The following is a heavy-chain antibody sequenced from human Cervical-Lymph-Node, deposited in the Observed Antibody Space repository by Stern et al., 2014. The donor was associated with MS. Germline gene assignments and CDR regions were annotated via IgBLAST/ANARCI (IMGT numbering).Heavy chain of an antibody. CDR3: ARISLGSGIDY. D-gene: IGHD1-26*01. Sequence: QVQLVESGAEVKKPGASVKVTCKTSENTFTGYYIHWVRQAPGQGLEWMGWINPTSGATNYAQRFQDRVSLTSDTSNSLAYMELDRLTSGDTAVYYCARISLGSGIDYWGQGSLVTVSS. CDR1: ENTFTGYY. J-gene: IGHJ4*02. V-gene: IGHV1-2*02. CDR2: INPTSGAT.